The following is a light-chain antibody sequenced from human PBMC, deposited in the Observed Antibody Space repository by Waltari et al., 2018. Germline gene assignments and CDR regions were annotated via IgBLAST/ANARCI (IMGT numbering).Light chain of an antibody. CDR2: DVS. Sequence: QSALTQPASVSGSPGQSITISCTGTSSDVGFYNYVSWYQQHPGKAPKLMIYDVSERPSGVSYRCSGSKSGNTASLTISGLQAEDEADYYCNSYAGSSSWVFGGGTKLTVL. CDR3: NSYAGSSSWV. J-gene: IGLJ3*02. CDR1: SSDVGFYNY. V-gene: IGLV2-14*01.